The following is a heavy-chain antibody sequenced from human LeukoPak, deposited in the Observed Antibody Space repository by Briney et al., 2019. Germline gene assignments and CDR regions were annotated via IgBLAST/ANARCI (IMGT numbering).Heavy chain of an antibody. CDR2: ISGSGGST. V-gene: IGHV3-23*01. D-gene: IGHD5-24*01. CDR3: AKVAEMATIGGLDY. Sequence: GGSLRLSCAASGFTFSSYGMSWVRQAPGKGLEWVSAISGSGGSTYYADSVKGRFTISRDNSEKTLYLQMNSLRAEDTAVYYCAKVAEMATIGGLDYWGQGTLVTVSA. J-gene: IGHJ4*02. CDR1: GFTFSSYG.